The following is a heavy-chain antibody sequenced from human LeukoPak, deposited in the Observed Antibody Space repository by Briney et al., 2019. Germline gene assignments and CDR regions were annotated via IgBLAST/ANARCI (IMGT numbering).Heavy chain of an antibody. D-gene: IGHD1-26*01. Sequence: PSETLSLTCIVSGDSISSRPYYWGWIRQPPGKGLEWIGTIHYTGSPHYNPSLQSRVTISVDASKNQFSLRLTSVTAADTALYFCARPIVGAYFDYWGQGILVAVSS. CDR3: ARPIVGAYFDY. V-gene: IGHV4-39*01. CDR2: IHYTGSP. J-gene: IGHJ4*02. CDR1: GDSISSRPYY.